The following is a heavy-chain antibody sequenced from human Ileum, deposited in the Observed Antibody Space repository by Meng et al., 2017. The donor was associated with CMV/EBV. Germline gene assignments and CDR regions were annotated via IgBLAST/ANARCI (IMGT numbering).Heavy chain of an antibody. V-gene: IGHV3-48*03. CDR3: ATDWYSSGWYPTLVDY. CDR1: GFTFNNYE. Sequence: GESLRISCEASGFTFNNYEMKWVRQAPGKGLEWLSYINTSGDHVQYVDSVRGRFTISRDNSKNTLYLQMDSLRAEDTAVYYCATDWYSSGWYPTLVDYWGQGTPVTVSS. D-gene: IGHD6-19*01. J-gene: IGHJ4*02. CDR2: INTSGDHV.